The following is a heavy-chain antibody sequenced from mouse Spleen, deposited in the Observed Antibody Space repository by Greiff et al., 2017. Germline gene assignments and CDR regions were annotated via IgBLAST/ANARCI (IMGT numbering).Heavy chain of an antibody. CDR3: ARWPHYYGSRYFDY. CDR1: GFNIKDTY. Sequence: VQLKQSGAELVKPGASVKLSCTASGFNIKDTYMHWVKQRPEQGLEWIGRIDPANGNTKYDPKFQGKATITADTSSNTAYLQLSSLTSEDTAVYYCARWPHYYGSRYFDYWGQGTTLTVSS. D-gene: IGHD1-1*01. J-gene: IGHJ2*01. CDR2: IDPANGNT. V-gene: IGHV14-3*02.